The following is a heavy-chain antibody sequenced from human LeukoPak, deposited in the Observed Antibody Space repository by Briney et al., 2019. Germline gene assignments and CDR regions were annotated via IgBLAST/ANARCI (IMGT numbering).Heavy chain of an antibody. CDR1: GYSISSGYY. J-gene: IGHJ4*02. CDR2: IYTSGST. D-gene: IGHD2-15*01. Sequence: SETLSLTCTVSGYSISSGYYWGWIRQPAGKGLEWIGRIYTSGSTNYNPSLKSRVTMSVDTSKNQFSLKLSSVTAADTAVYYCARDNPRSPYYFDYWGQGTLVTVSS. CDR3: ARDNPRSPYYFDY. V-gene: IGHV4-4*07.